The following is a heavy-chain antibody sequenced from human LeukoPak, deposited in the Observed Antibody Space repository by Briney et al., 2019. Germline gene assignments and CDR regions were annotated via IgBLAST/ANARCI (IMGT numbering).Heavy chain of an antibody. CDR2: ISSSSSYI. CDR3: ARDFDGGSYRLDY. Sequence: GGSLRLSCAASGFTFSSYGMNWVRQAPGRGLEWVSSISSSSSYIYYADSVKGRFTISRDNAKNSLYLQMNSLRAEDTAVYYCARDFDGGSYRLDYWGQGTLVTVSS. CDR1: GFTFSSYG. V-gene: IGHV3-21*01. D-gene: IGHD1-26*01. J-gene: IGHJ4*02.